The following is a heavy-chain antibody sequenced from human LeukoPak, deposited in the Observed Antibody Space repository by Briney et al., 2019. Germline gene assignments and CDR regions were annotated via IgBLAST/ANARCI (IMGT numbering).Heavy chain of an antibody. Sequence: PGRSLRLSCAASGFTFGSYAMHWVRQAPGKGLEWVAVISYDGSNKYYADSVKGRFTISRDNAKNSLYLQMNSLRAEDTAVYYCARNQWLAFGGQGTLVTVSS. CDR2: ISYDGSNK. CDR3: ARNQWLAF. CDR1: GFTFGSYA. D-gene: IGHD6-19*01. V-gene: IGHV3-30-3*01. J-gene: IGHJ4*02.